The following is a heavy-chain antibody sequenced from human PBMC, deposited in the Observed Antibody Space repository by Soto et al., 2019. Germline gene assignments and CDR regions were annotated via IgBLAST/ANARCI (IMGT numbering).Heavy chain of an antibody. CDR3: ARESHTAMVYFDY. CDR1: GGSISSGGYY. Sequence: SETLSLTCTVSGGSISSGGYYWSWIRQHPGKGLEWIGYIYYSGSTYYNPSLKSRVTISVDTSKNQFSLKLSSVTAADTAVYYCARESHTAMVYFDYWGQGTLVTVSS. V-gene: IGHV4-31*03. CDR2: IYYSGST. J-gene: IGHJ4*02. D-gene: IGHD5-18*01.